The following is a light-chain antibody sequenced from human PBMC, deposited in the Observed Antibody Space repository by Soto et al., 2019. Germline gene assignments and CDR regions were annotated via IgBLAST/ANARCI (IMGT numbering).Light chain of an antibody. Sequence: QSALTQPPSASGSRGQSVAISCTGTSSDVGAFHYVSWYQHHPGKVPKLLIYDVTKRPSGVPDRFSGSKSGNTASLTVSGLQAEDEADYYCSSYAGSNNWVFGGGTKLTVL. V-gene: IGLV2-8*01. CDR1: SSDVGAFHY. CDR3: SSYAGSNNWV. CDR2: DVT. J-gene: IGLJ3*02.